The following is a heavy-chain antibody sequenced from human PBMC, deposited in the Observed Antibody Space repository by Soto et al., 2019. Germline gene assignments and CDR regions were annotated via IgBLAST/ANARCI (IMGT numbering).Heavy chain of an antibody. J-gene: IGHJ3*02. CDR2: ISYDGNTE. CDR3: ARVWPTVTSNDALDI. Sequence: QVHLVESGGGVVHPGRSLRLSCAASGFTFSPYVVHWVRQAPGKGLEWVAVISYDGNTEYYADSVKGRFTIARDNSKSALYLQMNSLRVEDTALDYCARVWPTVTSNDALDIWCQGTMVTVSS. V-gene: IGHV3-30-3*01. D-gene: IGHD4-17*01. CDR1: GFTFSPYV.